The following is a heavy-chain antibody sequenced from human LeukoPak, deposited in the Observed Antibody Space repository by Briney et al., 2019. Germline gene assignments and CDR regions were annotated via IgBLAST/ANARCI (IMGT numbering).Heavy chain of an antibody. CDR3: ARSLSTAGIDY. Sequence: SETLSLTCAVSGYSIKTGRYWGWIRQPPGKGLEWIGSIYQSGSTYYNPCLKSRITISVDKSKNQFSLNLRSLTAQDTAVYYCARSLSTAGIDYWGQGILVTVSS. CDR2: IYQSGST. CDR1: GYSIKTGRY. V-gene: IGHV4-38-2*01. J-gene: IGHJ4*02.